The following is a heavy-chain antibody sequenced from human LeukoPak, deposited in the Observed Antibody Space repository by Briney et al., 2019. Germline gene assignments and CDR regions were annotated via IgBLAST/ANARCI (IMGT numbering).Heavy chain of an antibody. CDR1: GFTFSNYP. Sequence: GGSLRLSCAASGFTFSNYPMNWVRQAPGKGLEWVSAITTDGSRTYNADSVKGRFTISRDNSKNTLYLQMNSLRAEDTAVYYCAKGNKVTPDYWGQGTLVTVSS. CDR2: ITTDGSRT. CDR3: AKGNKVTPDY. J-gene: IGHJ4*02. V-gene: IGHV3-23*01. D-gene: IGHD2-21*02.